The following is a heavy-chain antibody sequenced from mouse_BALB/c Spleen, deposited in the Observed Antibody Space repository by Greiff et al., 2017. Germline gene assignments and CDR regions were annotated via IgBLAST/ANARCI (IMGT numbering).Heavy chain of an antibody. J-gene: IGHJ4*01. CDR3: ATYRYDRDYAMDY. V-gene: IGHV2-9*02. CDR2: IWAGGST. Sequence: VQLQESGPGLVAPSQSLSITCTVSGFSLTSYGVHWVRQPPGKGLEWLGVIWAGGSTNYNSALMSRLSISKDNSKSQVFLKMNSLQTDDTAMYYCATYRYDRDYAMDYWGQGTSVTVSS. D-gene: IGHD2-14*01. CDR1: GFSLTSYG.